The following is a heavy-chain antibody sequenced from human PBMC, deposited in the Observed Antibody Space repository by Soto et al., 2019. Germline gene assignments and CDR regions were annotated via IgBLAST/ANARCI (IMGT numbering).Heavy chain of an antibody. D-gene: IGHD3-10*01. J-gene: IGHJ4*02. CDR2: VKRKTNGGTT. CDR1: GFTFTNAW. Sequence: GGCLRLSCAASGFTFTNAWMSWVRQAPGKGLEWVGRVKRKTNGGTTDYAAPVKDRFNISRDDSKNTLYLQMNNLKAEDTAVYYCATCYGSGTDCQEDYLAFWGQGTPVTVSS. CDR3: ATCYGSGTDCQEDYLAF. V-gene: IGHV3-15*01.